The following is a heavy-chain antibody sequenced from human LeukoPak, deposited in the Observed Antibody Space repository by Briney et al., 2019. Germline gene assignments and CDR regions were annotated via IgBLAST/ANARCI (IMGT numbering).Heavy chain of an antibody. Sequence: GGSLRLSCAASGFXVSNNYMSWVRQGPGKGLEWVSIIYRGGSTYYADSVKGRFTITRDNSKNTLYLQMNSLRAEDTAVYYCARDNIVGPTAFDYWGQGTLVTVSS. J-gene: IGHJ4*02. CDR3: ARDNIVGPTAFDY. CDR1: GFXVSNNY. CDR2: IYRGGST. V-gene: IGHV3-66*01. D-gene: IGHD1-26*01.